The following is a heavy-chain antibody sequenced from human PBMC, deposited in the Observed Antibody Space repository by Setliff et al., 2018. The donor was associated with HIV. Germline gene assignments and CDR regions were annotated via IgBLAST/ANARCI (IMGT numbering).Heavy chain of an antibody. CDR3: TIPASSLAPN. V-gene: IGHV4-39*01. J-gene: IGHJ4*02. CDR1: GASISSHSYY. Sequence: SETLSLTCTVSGASISSHSYYWGWIRQSPGKGLEWIASIRSSGDTYYNPSLQSRVIISVDTSNNQISLKLTSVTAADTAVYYCTIPASSLAPNWGRGTQVTVSS. CDR2: IRSSGDT.